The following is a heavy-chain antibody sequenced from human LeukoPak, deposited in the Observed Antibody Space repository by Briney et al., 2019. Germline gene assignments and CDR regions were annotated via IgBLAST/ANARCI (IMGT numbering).Heavy chain of an antibody. D-gene: IGHD3-10*01. J-gene: IGHJ4*02. V-gene: IGHV3-23*01. CDR2: ISGSGGST. CDR1: GFTFSSDA. CDR3: AKELWFGELLFDY. Sequence: TGGSLRLSCAASGFTFSSDAMSWVRQAPGKGLEWVSAISGSGGSTYYADSVKGRFTISRDNSKNTLYLQMNSLRAEDTAVYYCAKELWFGELLFDYWGQGTLVTVSS.